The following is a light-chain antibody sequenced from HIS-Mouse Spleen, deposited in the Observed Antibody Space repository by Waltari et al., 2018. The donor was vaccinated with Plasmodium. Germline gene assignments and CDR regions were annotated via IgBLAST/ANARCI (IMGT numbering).Light chain of an antibody. CDR2: NVS. J-gene: IGLJ1*01. CDR1: SSDVGGYNY. Sequence: QSALTQPASVSGSPGQSITISCTGTSSDVGGYNYVSWYQQHPGKAPKLMIYNVSNRPSGVSNRFSGSKSGNTASLTISGLQAEDEADYYCNSYTSSSTFGTGTKVTVL. V-gene: IGLV2-14*03. CDR3: NSYTSSST.